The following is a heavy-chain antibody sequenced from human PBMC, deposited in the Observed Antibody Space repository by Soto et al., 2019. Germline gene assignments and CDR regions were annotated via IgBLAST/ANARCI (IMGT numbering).Heavy chain of an antibody. CDR1: GYSFTSYW. CDR3: ARTAAAGKYYYGVDV. D-gene: IGHD6-13*01. V-gene: IGHV5-51*01. Sequence: GESLKISCKGSGYSFTSYWIGWVRQMPGKGLEWMGIIYPGDSDTRYSPSFQGQVTISADKSISTAYLQWSSMKASDTAIYYCARTAAAGKYYYGVDVWGQGTTVTVSS. J-gene: IGHJ6*02. CDR2: IYPGDSDT.